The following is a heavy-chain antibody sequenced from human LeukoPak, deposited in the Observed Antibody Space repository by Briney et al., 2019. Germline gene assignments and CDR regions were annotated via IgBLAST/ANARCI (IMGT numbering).Heavy chain of an antibody. CDR3: AKGREAYSGSYTPFGS. CDR1: GFTLGTYA. CDR2: ISGSGSST. V-gene: IGHV3-23*01. D-gene: IGHD1-26*01. J-gene: IGHJ4*02. Sequence: GGSLRLSCAASGFTLGTYAMNWVRQAPGKGLECVSTISGSGSSTYYTDSVKGRFTISRDSSKNTLYLQMNSLRAEDTAVYYCAKGREAYSGSYTPFGSWSQGILVTVSS.